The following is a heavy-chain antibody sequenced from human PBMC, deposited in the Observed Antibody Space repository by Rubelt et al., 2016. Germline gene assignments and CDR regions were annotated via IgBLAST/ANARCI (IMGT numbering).Heavy chain of an antibody. D-gene: IGHD2-15*01. J-gene: IGHJ4*02. V-gene: IGHV1-24*01. CDR2: FDPEDGET. CDR3: ATGIIRLKPFDY. CDR1: GYTLTELS. Sequence: QVQLVQSGAEVKKPGASVKVSCKVSGYTLTELSMHWVRQAPGKGLEGMGGFDPEDGETIYAQKFQGRVTMTEDTATDTAYMELSSLRSEDTAVYYCATGIIRLKPFDYWGQGTLVTVSS.